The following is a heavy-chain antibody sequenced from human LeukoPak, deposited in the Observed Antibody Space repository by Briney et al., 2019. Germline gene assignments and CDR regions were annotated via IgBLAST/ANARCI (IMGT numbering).Heavy chain of an antibody. J-gene: IGHJ2*01. CDR2: ISSSGSNI. Sequence: GGSLRLSCAASGFSFSNYNTNWVRQAPGKGLEWVSYISSSGSNIYYADSVKGRFTISRDNAKNSLYLQMYSLRDEDTAVYYCARGRPWYFDLWGRGTLVTVSS. CDR1: GFSFSNYN. V-gene: IGHV3-48*02. CDR3: ARGRPWYFDL.